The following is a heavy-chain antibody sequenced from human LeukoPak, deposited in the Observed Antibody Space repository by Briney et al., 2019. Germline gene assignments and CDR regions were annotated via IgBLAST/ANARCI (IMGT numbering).Heavy chain of an antibody. J-gene: IGHJ4*02. Sequence: SVKVSCKASGGTFSSYAISWVRQAPGQGLEWMGRIIPILGIANYAQKFQGRVTITADKSTSTAYMELSSLRSEDTAVYYCAKGDYYDSSGYLDYWGQGTLVTVSS. CDR1: GGTFSSYA. V-gene: IGHV1-69*04. CDR2: IIPILGIA. CDR3: AKGDYYDSSGYLDY. D-gene: IGHD3-22*01.